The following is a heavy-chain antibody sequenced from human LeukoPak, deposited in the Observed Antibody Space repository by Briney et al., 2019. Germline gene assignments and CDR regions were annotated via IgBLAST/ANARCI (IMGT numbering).Heavy chain of an antibody. CDR1: GYTFTSYG. V-gene: IGHV1-18*01. D-gene: IGHD6-13*01. Sequence: GASVKVSCKASGYTFTSYGISWVRQAPGQGLEWMGWISAYNGNTNYAQKLQGRVTMTTDTSTSTAYMELRSLRSDHTAVYYCARDSPLNIAGNKNLFDYWGQGTLVTVSS. CDR3: ARDSPLNIAGNKNLFDY. CDR2: ISAYNGNT. J-gene: IGHJ4*02.